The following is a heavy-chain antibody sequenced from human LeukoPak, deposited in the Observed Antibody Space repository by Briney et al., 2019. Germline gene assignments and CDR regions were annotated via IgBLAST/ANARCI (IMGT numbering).Heavy chain of an antibody. J-gene: IGHJ3*02. Sequence: GGSLRLSCSASGFTFSSYAMHWVRQAPGKGLEGVAAISYGGNNQYYGDSVKGRFTISRDNSKNTLYLQMNSLRTEDTALYYCARGQHRVTYSDDAFDIWGQGTMVTVSS. V-gene: IGHV3-30*04. CDR1: GFTFSSYA. CDR2: ISYGGNNQ. CDR3: ARGQHRVTYSDDAFDI. D-gene: IGHD4-11*01.